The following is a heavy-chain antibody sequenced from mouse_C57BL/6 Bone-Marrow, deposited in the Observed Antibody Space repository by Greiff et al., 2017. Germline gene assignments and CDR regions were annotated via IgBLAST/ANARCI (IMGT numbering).Heavy chain of an antibody. V-gene: IGHV1-64*01. Sequence: QVQLQQPGAELVKPGASVKLSCKASGYTFTSYWMHWVKQRPGQGLEWIGMIPPNSGSTNYNEKFKSKATLTVDKSSSTSYMQLSNLTSEDSAVYYCAREEDYYGDYYAMDDWGQGTSVTVSS. CDR3: AREEDYYGDYYAMDD. D-gene: IGHD1-2*01. CDR1: GYTFTSYW. CDR2: IPPNSGST. J-gene: IGHJ4*01.